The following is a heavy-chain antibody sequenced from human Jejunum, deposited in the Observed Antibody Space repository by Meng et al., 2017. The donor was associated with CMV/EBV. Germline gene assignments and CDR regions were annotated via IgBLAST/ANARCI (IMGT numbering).Heavy chain of an antibody. V-gene: IGHV3-30-3*01. J-gene: IGHJ4*02. Sequence: QVKLVESWRRVVQPGRALRPSGEASGFIFSYYAMHWVRQAPGKGLEWVAVISNDGSKTYFADSVKDRFTISRDNSKGTLFLQMNSLRPEDTAVYYCARELASWCYFDSWGQGTLVTVSS. CDR1: GFIFSYYA. CDR3: ARELASWCYFDS. D-gene: IGHD2-8*01. CDR2: ISNDGSKT.